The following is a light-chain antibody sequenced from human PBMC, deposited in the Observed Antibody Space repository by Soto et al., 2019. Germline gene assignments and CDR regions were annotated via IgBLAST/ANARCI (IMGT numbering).Light chain of an antibody. CDR1: QGIGNS. CDR3: QHYYNYPLT. J-gene: IGKJ4*01. V-gene: IGKV1-8*01. CDR2: DAS. Sequence: AIRMTQSPSSFSASTGDNVTITCRASQGIGNSLAWYQQKPGKAPNLLIYDASTLQSGVPARFSGSGSGSDFTLTITSLPSEDFATYYCQHYYNYPLTFGGGTKVEIK.